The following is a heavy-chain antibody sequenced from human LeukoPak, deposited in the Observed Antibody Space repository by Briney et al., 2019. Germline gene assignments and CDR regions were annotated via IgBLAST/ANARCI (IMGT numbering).Heavy chain of an antibody. V-gene: IGHV3-30*04. D-gene: IGHD3-10*02. CDR2: ISYDGTNK. J-gene: IGHJ6*03. Sequence: PGRSLRLSCAASGFTFSSHAMHWVRQAPGKGLDGGAFISYDGTNKFYADSVKGRFTISRENAKNSLYLQMNSLRAEETAVYYCAELGITXIGGVWXKGTTVTIS. CDR1: GFTFSSHA. CDR3: AELGITXIGGV.